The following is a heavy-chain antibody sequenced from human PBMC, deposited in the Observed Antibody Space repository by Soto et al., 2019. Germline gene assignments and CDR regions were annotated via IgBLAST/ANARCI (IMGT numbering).Heavy chain of an antibody. J-gene: IGHJ3*02. V-gene: IGHV4-4*07. D-gene: IGHD3-3*01. CDR3: ARDAGFLEWFDAFDI. CDR1: GGSISSYY. CDR2: IYTSGST. Sequence: SETLSLTCTVSGGSISSYYWSWIRQPAGKGLEWIGRIYTSGSTNYNPSLKSRVTMSVDTSKNQFSLKLSSVTAADTAVYYCARDAGFLEWFDAFDIWGQGTMVTVSS.